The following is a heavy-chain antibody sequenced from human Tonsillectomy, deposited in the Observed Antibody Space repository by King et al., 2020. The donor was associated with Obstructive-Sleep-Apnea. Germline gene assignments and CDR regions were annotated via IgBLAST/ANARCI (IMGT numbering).Heavy chain of an antibody. V-gene: IGHV1-18*01. Sequence: VQLVQSGAEVKKPGASVKVSCKASGYTFTSYGVIWGRKAPGQGLEWMGWISAYNGNTNYAQKLQGRVTKTTETSTRTAYMELRSLRSDDTAVYYCARDPLRGYYYGMDVWGQGTTVTVSS. CDR3: ARDPLRGYYYGMDV. J-gene: IGHJ6*02. CDR1: GYTFTSYG. CDR2: ISAYNGNT.